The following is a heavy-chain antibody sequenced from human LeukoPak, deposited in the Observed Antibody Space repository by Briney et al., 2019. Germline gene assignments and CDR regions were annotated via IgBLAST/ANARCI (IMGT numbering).Heavy chain of an antibody. Sequence: SETLSLTCAVYGGSFSGYYWSWIRQPPGKGLEWIGEINHSGSTNYNPSLKSRVTISVDTSKNQFSLRLSSVTAADTAVYYCAGATYDDSFTFDSWGQGTLVTVSS. CDR3: AGATYDDSFTFDS. CDR2: INHSGST. D-gene: IGHD3-22*01. CDR1: GGSFSGYY. V-gene: IGHV4-34*01. J-gene: IGHJ4*02.